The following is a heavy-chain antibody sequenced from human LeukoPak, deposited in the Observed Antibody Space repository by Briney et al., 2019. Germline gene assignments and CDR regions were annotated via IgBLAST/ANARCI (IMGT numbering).Heavy chain of an antibody. V-gene: IGHV4-61*05. CDR2: IFYSGRN. J-gene: IGHJ4*02. CDR3: AREGKRRYFDY. D-gene: IGHD4-23*01. CDR1: GDSISSTGYY. Sequence: SETLSLTCTASGDSISSTGYYWGWIRQPPGKGLEWIGNIFYSGRNNYNPSLKSRVTMSVDTSKNQFSLKLSSVTAADTAVYYCAREGKRRYFDYWGQGTLVTVSS.